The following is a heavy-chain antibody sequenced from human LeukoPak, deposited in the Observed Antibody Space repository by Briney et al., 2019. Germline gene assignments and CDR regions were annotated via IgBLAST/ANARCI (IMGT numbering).Heavy chain of an antibody. V-gene: IGHV3-23*01. CDR1: GFTFSSYG. Sequence: GGTLRLSCAASGFTFSSYGMRWVRQAPGKGLEWVSAISGSGGSTYYADSVKGRFTISRDNSKNTLSLQMNSLRGEDTAVYYCAPRITVLRGIFPLGVWGKGTTVTISS. CDR3: APRITVLRGIFPLGV. CDR2: ISGSGGST. D-gene: IGHD3-10*01. J-gene: IGHJ6*04.